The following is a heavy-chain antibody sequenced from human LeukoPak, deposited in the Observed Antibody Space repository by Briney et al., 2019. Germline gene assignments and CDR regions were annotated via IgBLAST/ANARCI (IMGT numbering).Heavy chain of an antibody. V-gene: IGHV3-48*02. CDR1: GFTFSSYS. Sequence: PGGSLRLSCAASGFTFSSYSMNWVRQAPGKGLEWVSYITGSSHRIHYADSVKGRFTISRDNAKNSVHLQMDSLRDEDTAVYYCARSVEGAFDRWGQGTLVTVSS. CDR2: ITGSSHRI. J-gene: IGHJ4*02. CDR3: ARSVEGAFDR.